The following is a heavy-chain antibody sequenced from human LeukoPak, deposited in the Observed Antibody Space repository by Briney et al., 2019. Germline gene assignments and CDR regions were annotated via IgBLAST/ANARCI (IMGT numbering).Heavy chain of an antibody. J-gene: IGHJ3*02. CDR2: IYYSGST. Sequence: SETLSLTCTVSGGSISSSSYYWGWIRQPPGKGLEWIGIIYYSGSTYYNPSLKSRVTISVDTSKNQFSLKLSSVTAADTAVYYCARGNVGNGAFDIWGQGTMVTVSS. V-gene: IGHV4-39*07. CDR1: GGSISSSSYY. D-gene: IGHD2-15*01. CDR3: ARGNVGNGAFDI.